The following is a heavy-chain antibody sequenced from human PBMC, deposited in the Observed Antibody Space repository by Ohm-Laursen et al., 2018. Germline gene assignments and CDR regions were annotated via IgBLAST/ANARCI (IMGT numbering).Heavy chain of an antibody. CDR2: IYYSGTT. V-gene: IGHV4-31*03. D-gene: IGHD1-1*01. J-gene: IGHJ4*02. CDR1: GGSISSGGYY. CDR3: ARKTDWNHYYFDY. Sequence: TLSLTCTVSGGSISSGGYYWSWIRQHPGKGLEWIGYIYYSGTTYFNPSLQSRVPISVDTSKNHFSLNLSSVTAADTAMYYCARKTDWNHYYFDYWGQGTLVTVSS.